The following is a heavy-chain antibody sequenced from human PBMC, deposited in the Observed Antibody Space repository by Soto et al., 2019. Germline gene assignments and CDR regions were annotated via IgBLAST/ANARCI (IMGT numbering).Heavy chain of an antibody. Sequence: QVQLVQSGAEVKKPGASVRASSRASGSTFPDYGIGWVRQAPGQGLEWMGGFSPYTGDTKYPQRLQGRVTVTADTSTSTAYMELRSLKSDDTAVYYCAKTGGWNWFDPWGQGTLVSVSS. D-gene: IGHD6-19*01. CDR2: FSPYTGDT. CDR1: GSTFPDYG. J-gene: IGHJ5*02. CDR3: AKTGGWNWFDP. V-gene: IGHV1-18*01.